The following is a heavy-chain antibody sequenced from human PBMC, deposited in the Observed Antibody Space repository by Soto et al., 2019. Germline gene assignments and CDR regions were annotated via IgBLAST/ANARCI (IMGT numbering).Heavy chain of an antibody. Sequence: ASVKVSCKTSGYSFTKYGLHWVRQAPGQRLEWMGWINPGNGDTKYSQKFQGRVTITRDTSATTAYMELSSLRSEDSAVYYCARDRVWGGDYDILTGHLFGEYYYYGMDVWGQGTTVTVSS. CDR3: ARDRVWGGDYDILTGHLFGEYYYYGMDV. J-gene: IGHJ6*02. CDR2: INPGNGDT. V-gene: IGHV1-3*01. CDR1: GYSFTKYG. D-gene: IGHD3-9*01.